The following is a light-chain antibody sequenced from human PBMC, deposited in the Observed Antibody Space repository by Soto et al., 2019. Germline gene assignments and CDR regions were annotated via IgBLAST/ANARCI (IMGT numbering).Light chain of an antibody. V-gene: IGKV1-39*01. CDR2: AAS. J-gene: IGKJ1*01. Sequence: DIQMTQSPSSLSASVGDRVTITCRTSQSVSNYLNWHQQKAGEAPKLLIYAASTLQTGVPSRFSGSGSATDFTLTISSLQPEDFATYYCQQSYSSPRTFGQGTKVEIK. CDR1: QSVSNY. CDR3: QQSYSSPRT.